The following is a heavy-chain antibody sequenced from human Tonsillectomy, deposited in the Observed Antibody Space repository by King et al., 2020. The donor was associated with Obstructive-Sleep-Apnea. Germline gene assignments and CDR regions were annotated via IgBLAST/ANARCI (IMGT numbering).Heavy chain of an antibody. CDR1: GFTFTSSA. J-gene: IGHJ3*02. D-gene: IGHD3-22*01. V-gene: IGHV1-58*02. Sequence: QLVQSGPEVKKPGTSVKVSCKASGFTFTSSAMQWVRQARGQRLEWIGWIVVGSGNTNYAQKFQERVTITRDMSTSTAYMELSSLRSEDTAVYYCAADRSRYYDSSGYDAFDIWGQGTMVTVSS. CDR3: AADRSRYYDSSGYDAFDI. CDR2: IVVGSGNT.